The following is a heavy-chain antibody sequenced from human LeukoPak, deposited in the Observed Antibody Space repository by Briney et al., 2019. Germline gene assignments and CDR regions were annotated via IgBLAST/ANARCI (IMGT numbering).Heavy chain of an antibody. J-gene: IGHJ5*02. CDR3: ARVVRFLGSWDLNWFDP. CDR1: GYTFTGYY. V-gene: IGHV1-2*02. D-gene: IGHD3-3*01. CDR2: INPNRGGT. Sequence: ASVKVSCKASGYTFTGYYMHGVRQAPGQGLECMGWINPNRGGTNYAQKFQGRVTMTRDTSMRTAYMELSRLRSDDTAVYYCARVVRFLGSWDLNWFDPWGQGTLVTVSS.